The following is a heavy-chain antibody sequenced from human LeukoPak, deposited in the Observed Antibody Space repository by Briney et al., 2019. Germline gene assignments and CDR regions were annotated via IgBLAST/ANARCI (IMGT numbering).Heavy chain of an antibody. V-gene: IGHV3-23*01. D-gene: IGHD5-18*01. J-gene: IGHJ4*02. CDR1: GFAFNKYA. CDR2: ISGSGGGT. Sequence: GGSLRLSCAASGFAFNKYAMSWVRQAPEKGLEWVSTISGSGGGTYYADSVKGRFTISRDDSKNTLYLQLNSLRAEDTAVYYCAVQLWPPGWGQGTLVTVSS. CDR3: AVQLWPPG.